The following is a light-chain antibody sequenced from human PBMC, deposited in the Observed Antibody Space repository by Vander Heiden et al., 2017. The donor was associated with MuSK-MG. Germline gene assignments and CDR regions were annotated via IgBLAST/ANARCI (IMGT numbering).Light chain of an antibody. Sequence: EIVLTQSPGTLSLSPGERATLSCRASQSVSSSYLAWDQQKPGQAPRLLIYGASSRATGIKDRFSGSGSGTDFTRTISRMEPEDFAGDDCQHLGTFGQGTKVEIK. CDR1: QSVSSSY. CDR3: QHLGT. J-gene: IGKJ1*01. V-gene: IGKV3-20*01. CDR2: GAS.